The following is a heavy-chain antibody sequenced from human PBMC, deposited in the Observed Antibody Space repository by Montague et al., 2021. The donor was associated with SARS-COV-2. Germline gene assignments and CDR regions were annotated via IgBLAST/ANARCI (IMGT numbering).Heavy chain of an antibody. CDR3: AASPDNAPWYFDL. D-gene: IGHD1-14*01. CDR2: INHRGSS. V-gene: IGHV4-34*01. Sequence: SETLSLTCAVSGASFSGHYWNWIRQSPGKGLEWIGEINHRGSSNSNPALKSRVTISVDTSKNQFSLNQSSVTAADTAVYYCAASPDNAPWYFDLWGRGTLVTVSS. J-gene: IGHJ2*01. CDR1: GASFSGHY.